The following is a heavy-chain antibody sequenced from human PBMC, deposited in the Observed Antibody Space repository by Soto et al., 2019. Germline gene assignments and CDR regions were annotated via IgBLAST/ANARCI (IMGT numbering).Heavy chain of an antibody. V-gene: IGHV4-30-2*01. CDR2: IYHSGST. J-gene: IGHJ6*02. CDR1: GGSISSGGYS. D-gene: IGHD3-16*01. CDR3: ARATALGSGYGMDV. Sequence: QLQLQESGSGLVKPSQTLSLTCAVSGGSISSGGYSWSWIRQPPGKGLEWIGYIYHSGSTYYNPSLKSRVTISVDRSKNQCSLKLSSVTAADTAVYYCARATALGSGYGMDVWGQGTTVTVSS.